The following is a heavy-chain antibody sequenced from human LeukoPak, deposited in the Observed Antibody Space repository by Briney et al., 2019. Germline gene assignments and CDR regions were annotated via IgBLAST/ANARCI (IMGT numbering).Heavy chain of an antibody. Sequence: GGSLRLSCAASGFTFSSYATSWVRQAPGKGLEWVSAISGSGGSTYYADSVKGRFTISRDNSKNTLYLQMNSLRAEDTAVYYCAKAGGASNRYYFDYWGQGTLVTVSS. V-gene: IGHV3-23*01. CDR1: GFTFSSYA. CDR2: ISGSGGST. D-gene: IGHD1-26*01. J-gene: IGHJ4*02. CDR3: AKAGGASNRYYFDY.